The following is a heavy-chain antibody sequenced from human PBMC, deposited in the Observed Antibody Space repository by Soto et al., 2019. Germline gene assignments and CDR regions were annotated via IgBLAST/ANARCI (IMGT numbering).Heavy chain of an antibody. Sequence: QVQLVQSGAEVKKPGSSVKVSCKASGGTFSSYSINWVRQAPGQGLEWMGEIIPIFCTENYAQKFQGRVRITADESTSTASMELSSLISEDTAVYYCARDGGRHSGGIDYWGQGTLVTVSS. CDR3: ARDGGRHSGGIDY. J-gene: IGHJ4*02. D-gene: IGHD1-26*01. V-gene: IGHV1-69*01. CDR2: IIPIFCTE. CDR1: GGTFSSYS.